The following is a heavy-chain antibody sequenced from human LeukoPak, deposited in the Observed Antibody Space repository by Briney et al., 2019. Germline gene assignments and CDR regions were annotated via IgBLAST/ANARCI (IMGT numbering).Heavy chain of an antibody. CDR3: TSHYDSSGPDAFDI. D-gene: IGHD3-22*01. V-gene: IGHV3-73*01. CDR2: IRSKANSYAT. CDR1: GFTFSNYE. J-gene: IGHJ3*02. Sequence: GGSLRLSCAASGFTFSNYEMNWVRQAPGKGLEWVGRIRSKANSYATAYAASVKGRFTISRDDSKNTAYLQMNSLKTEDTAVYYCTSHYDSSGPDAFDIWGQGTMVTVSS.